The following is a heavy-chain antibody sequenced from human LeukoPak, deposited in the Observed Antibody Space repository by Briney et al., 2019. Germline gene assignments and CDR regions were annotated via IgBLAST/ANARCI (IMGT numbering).Heavy chain of an antibody. V-gene: IGHV3-9*01. J-gene: IGHJ4*02. CDR2: ISWNSGII. D-gene: IGHD3-22*01. Sequence: GGSLRLSCVASGFPFDDYGMFWVRQSPGKGLEWVSSISWNSGIIDYADSVRGRFTISRDNAKNSLYLQMNSLRVEDTAFYYCAKDRFFYDSGSKANWGQGTLVTVSS. CDR3: AKDRFFYDSGSKAN. CDR1: GFPFDDYG.